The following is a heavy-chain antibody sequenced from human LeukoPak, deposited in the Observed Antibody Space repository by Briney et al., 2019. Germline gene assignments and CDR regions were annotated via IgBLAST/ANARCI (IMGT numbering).Heavy chain of an antibody. CDR1: GFTFSRYW. CDR2: IKNDGSST. V-gene: IGHV3-74*03. Sequence: GGSLRLSCAASGFTFSRYWMHWVRQAPGKGLVWVSLIKNDGSSTTYADSVKGRFTISRDNAKNTLFLQMNSLKVDDTAIYYCASALGGQGGHWGQGTLVTVSS. J-gene: IGHJ4*02. D-gene: IGHD1-26*01. CDR3: ASALGGQGGH.